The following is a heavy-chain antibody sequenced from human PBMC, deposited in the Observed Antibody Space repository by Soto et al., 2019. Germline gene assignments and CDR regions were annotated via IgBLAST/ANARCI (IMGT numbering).Heavy chain of an antibody. Sequence: SETLSLTCTVSGGSISSSSYYWGWIRQPPGKGLEWIGSIYYSGSTYYNPSLKSRVTISVDTSKNQFSLKLSSVTAADTAVYYCARQAYSSNPVDYWGQGTLVTV. V-gene: IGHV4-39*01. D-gene: IGHD6-13*01. CDR2: IYYSGST. J-gene: IGHJ4*02. CDR1: GGSISSSSYY. CDR3: ARQAYSSNPVDY.